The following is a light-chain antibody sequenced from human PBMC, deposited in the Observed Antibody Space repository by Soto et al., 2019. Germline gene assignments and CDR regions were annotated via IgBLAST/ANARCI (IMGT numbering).Light chain of an antibody. V-gene: IGKV1-9*01. CDR1: QGIRDF. Sequence: DIQLTQSPSFLSASVGDRVTITCRASQGIRDFLAWYQQKPGKAPKLLIYAASTLQAGVPTRFSGFASGTEFTLTINNLQPADSATYYCQQFNDYPLTFGGGTKVEIK. J-gene: IGKJ4*01. CDR3: QQFNDYPLT. CDR2: AAS.